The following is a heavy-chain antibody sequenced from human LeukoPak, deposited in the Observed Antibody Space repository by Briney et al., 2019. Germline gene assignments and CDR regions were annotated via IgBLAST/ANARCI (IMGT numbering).Heavy chain of an antibody. CDR3: AKDRGRVDYHFDF. D-gene: IGHD3-16*01. CDR2: IGTSANT. J-gene: IGHJ4*02. Sequence: HPGRSLRLSCAASGFTFGSYAMTWVRQAPGKGLEWVSLIGTSANTYYADSVKGRFTISRDNSNNTLYLQMSSLRAEDTAVYYCAKDRGRVDYHFDFWGQGTLVTVSS. CDR1: GFTFGSYA. V-gene: IGHV3-23*01.